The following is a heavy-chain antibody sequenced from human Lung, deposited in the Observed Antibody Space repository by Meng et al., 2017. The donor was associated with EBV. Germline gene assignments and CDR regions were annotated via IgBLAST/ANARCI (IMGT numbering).Heavy chain of an antibody. J-gene: IGHJ4*02. V-gene: IGHV6-1*01. CDR3: ARSGSSGWIDY. CDR1: GDSVSSNSAA. D-gene: IGHD6-19*01. CDR2: TYYRSKWYN. Sequence: VQRKQSAPGPVKPPQTLSLTCAISGDSVSSNSAAWNWLRQSPSRGLGLLGRTYYRSKWYNGYAVSVKSRITINPDTSKNQFSLQLNSVTPEDTAMYYCARSGSSGWIDYWGQGTLVTVSS.